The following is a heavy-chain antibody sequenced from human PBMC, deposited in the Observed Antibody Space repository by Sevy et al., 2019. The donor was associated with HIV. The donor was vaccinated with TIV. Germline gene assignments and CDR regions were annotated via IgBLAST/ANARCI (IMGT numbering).Heavy chain of an antibody. CDR2: IVPKFGTA. CDR1: GDTLNTYA. CDR3: ARRGITIFGVLTFDI. Sequence: ASVKVSCKASGDTLNTYAIVWVREAPGQGLEWMGGIVPKFGTANYAQKFQGKVTMTADESTSTAYMELSSLRSEDTAVYYCARRGITIFGVLTFDIWGQGTTVTVSS. V-gene: IGHV1-69*13. J-gene: IGHJ3*02. D-gene: IGHD3-3*01.